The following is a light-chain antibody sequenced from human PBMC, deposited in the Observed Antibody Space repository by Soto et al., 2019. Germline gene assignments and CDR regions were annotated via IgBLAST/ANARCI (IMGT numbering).Light chain of an antibody. CDR2: GAS. V-gene: IGKV3-15*01. J-gene: IGKJ2*01. Sequence: EIVMTQSPATLSVSPGERATLSCRASQSVSSNLAWYQQKPGQAPRLLIYGASTRATGIRARFSGSGSGTEFTLTISSLQSEDFAVYSCQQYNNWPYTFGQGTKLEIK. CDR3: QQYNNWPYT. CDR1: QSVSSN.